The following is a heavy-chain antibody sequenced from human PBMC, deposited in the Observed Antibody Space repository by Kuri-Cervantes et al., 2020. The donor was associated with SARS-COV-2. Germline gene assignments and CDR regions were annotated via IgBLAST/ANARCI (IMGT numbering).Heavy chain of an antibody. Sequence: GGSLRLSCAASGFTVSSNYMSWVRQAPGKGLEWVSDISVSGGDTHYADSVRGRFTISRDNSKNTLYLQVNSLRAEDTAVKYCAKGYNNETSAYHWGYDLWGQGTLVTVSS. CDR3: AKGYNNETSAYHWGYDL. D-gene: IGHD1-14*01. CDR2: ISVSGGDT. J-gene: IGHJ5*02. CDR1: GFTVSSNY. V-gene: IGHV3-23*01.